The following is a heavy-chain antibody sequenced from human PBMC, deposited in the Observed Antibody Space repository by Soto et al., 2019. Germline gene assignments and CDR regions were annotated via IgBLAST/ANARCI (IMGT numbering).Heavy chain of an antibody. D-gene: IGHD6-19*01. Sequence: EVQLLESGGGLVQPGGSLRLSCAASGFTFSNYAMSWVRQAPGKGLEWVSSITNSGRSTYYADSVKGRFTISRDNSKNTLYLQMNSLRADDTAVYYCAKRGAYNSGWVGDIDYWGQGTLVTVSS. CDR2: ITNSGRST. CDR1: GFTFSNYA. V-gene: IGHV3-23*01. CDR3: AKRGAYNSGWVGDIDY. J-gene: IGHJ4*02.